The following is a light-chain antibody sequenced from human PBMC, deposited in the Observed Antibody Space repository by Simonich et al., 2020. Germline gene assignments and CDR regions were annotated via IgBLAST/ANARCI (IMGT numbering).Light chain of an antibody. V-gene: IGKV4-1*01. Sequence: DIVMTQSPDSLAVSLGERATINCKSSQSVLYSSNNKNYLAWYKQKQGKPPKLLIYWASTRESWVPDRFSGSGSGTDFTLTISSLQAEDVAVYYCQQYYSTPPITFGPGTKVDIK. J-gene: IGKJ3*01. CDR1: QSVLYSSNNKNY. CDR2: WAS. CDR3: QQYYSTPPIT.